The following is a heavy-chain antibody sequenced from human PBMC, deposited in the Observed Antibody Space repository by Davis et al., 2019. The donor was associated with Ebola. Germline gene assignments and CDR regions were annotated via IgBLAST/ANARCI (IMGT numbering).Heavy chain of an antibody. Sequence: GESLKISCAASGFTFSSYGMHWVRQAPGKGLEWVAFIRYDANNKYHADSVKGRFTISRDNSKNTLYLQMNSLRAEDTAVYYCAAPGIGGQGTLVTVSS. CDR1: GFTFSSYG. V-gene: IGHV3-30*02. D-gene: IGHD6-13*01. CDR3: AAPGI. CDR2: IRYDANNK. J-gene: IGHJ4*02.